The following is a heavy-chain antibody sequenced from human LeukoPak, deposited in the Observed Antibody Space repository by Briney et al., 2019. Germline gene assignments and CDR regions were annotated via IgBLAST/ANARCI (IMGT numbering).Heavy chain of an antibody. V-gene: IGHV3-23*01. CDR1: GLTLSNYG. D-gene: IGHD3-10*01. Sequence: GGSLRLSCAVSGLTLSNYGMRWVRQAPGKGLEWVAGISGSGGGTHYADSVKGRFTISRDNPKNTLHLQMNSLRAEDTAVYFCAKRGVVIRVILVGFHKEAYYFDSWGQGALVIVSS. CDR2: ISGSGGGT. J-gene: IGHJ4*02. CDR3: AKRGVVIRVILVGFHKEAYYFDS.